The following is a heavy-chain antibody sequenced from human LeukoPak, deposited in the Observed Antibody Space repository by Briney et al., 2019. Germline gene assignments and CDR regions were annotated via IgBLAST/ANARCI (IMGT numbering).Heavy chain of an antibody. CDR1: GFTFSSYS. CDR3: ARSLGYCSGGSCALFDY. J-gene: IGHJ4*02. CDR2: ISSSGSYV. Sequence: GGSLRLSCAASGFTFSSYSMNWARQAPGKGLEWVSSISSSGSYVYYADSVKGRFTISRDNAKNSLYLQMNSLRAEDTAVYYCARSLGYCSGGSCALFDYWGQGTLVTVSS. D-gene: IGHD2-15*01. V-gene: IGHV3-21*01.